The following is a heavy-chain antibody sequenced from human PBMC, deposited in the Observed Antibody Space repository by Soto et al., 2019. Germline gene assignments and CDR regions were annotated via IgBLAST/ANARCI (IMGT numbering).Heavy chain of an antibody. CDR2: ISGSGGTT. CDR1: GFTFSSHA. Sequence: PGGSLRLSCGVSGFTFSSHAMSWVRQAPGKGLECVSGISGSGGTTFYADSVKGRFTISRDDARNTVLLQMNSLRVEDTAVYYCARIRRTFDLYGLDVWGQGTTVTVSS. V-gene: IGHV3-23*01. J-gene: IGHJ6*02. CDR3: ARIRRTFDLYGLDV.